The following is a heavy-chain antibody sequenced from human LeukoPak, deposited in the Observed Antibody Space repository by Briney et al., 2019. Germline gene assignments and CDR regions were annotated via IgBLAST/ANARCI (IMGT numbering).Heavy chain of an antibody. D-gene: IGHD3-9*01. CDR2: ISSRSSYI. Sequence: NPGGSLRLSCAASGFTFSSYSMNWVRQAPGKGLEWVSSISSRSSYIYYADSVKGRFTISRDNAKNSLYLQMNSLRAEDTAVYYCARSLIDYDILTGYYESHYFDYWGQGTLVTVS. CDR3: ARSLIDYDILTGYYESHYFDY. V-gene: IGHV3-21*01. J-gene: IGHJ4*02. CDR1: GFTFSSYS.